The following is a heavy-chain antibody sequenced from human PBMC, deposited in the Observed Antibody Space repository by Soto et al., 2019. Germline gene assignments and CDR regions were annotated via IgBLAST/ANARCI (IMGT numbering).Heavy chain of an antibody. D-gene: IGHD2-8*01. CDR3: ARGNCTNGVCSHDFDY. Sequence: QVQLQQWGAGLLKPSETLSLTCAVYGGSFSGYYWSWIRQPPGKGLEWIGEINHSGRTNYNPSLQSRVTISVDTSRDQYSLKLSSVTAADTAVYYCARGNCTNGVCSHDFDYWGQGTLVTVSS. J-gene: IGHJ4*02. CDR1: GGSFSGYY. CDR2: INHSGRT. V-gene: IGHV4-34*01.